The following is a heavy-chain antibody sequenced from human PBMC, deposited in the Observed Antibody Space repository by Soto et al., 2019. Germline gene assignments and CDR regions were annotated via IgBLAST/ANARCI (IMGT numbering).Heavy chain of an antibody. J-gene: IGHJ3*02. Sequence: QGQLVQSGAEVKKPGASVKVSCKASGYTITSYGISWVRQAPGQGLEWMGWISAYNGNTYYAQKFQGRVTMTTDTSTSTAYMELRSLRSDDTAVYYCARDLAYCGGDCYVDAFDIWGQGTMVTVSS. CDR2: ISAYNGNT. V-gene: IGHV1-18*01. CDR1: GYTITSYG. D-gene: IGHD2-21*02. CDR3: ARDLAYCGGDCYVDAFDI.